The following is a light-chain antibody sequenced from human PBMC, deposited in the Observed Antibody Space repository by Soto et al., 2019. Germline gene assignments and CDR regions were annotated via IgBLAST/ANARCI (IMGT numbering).Light chain of an antibody. V-gene: IGKV1-9*01. J-gene: IGKJ3*01. CDR1: QGISGY. CDR2: GAT. CDR3: QQLTSDPRGFT. Sequence: DIQLTQSPSFLSASVGDRVTITCRASQGISGYLAWYQQKPGKAPKLLIYGATTLRSGVPSRFSGTGSGIEFTLTISSLQPEDFATYYCQQLTSDPRGFTFGPGTKVDIK.